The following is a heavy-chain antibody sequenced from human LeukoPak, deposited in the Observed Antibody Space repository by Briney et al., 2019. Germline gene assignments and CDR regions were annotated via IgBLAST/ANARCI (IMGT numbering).Heavy chain of an antibody. J-gene: IGHJ5*02. D-gene: IGHD3-10*01. CDR2: ISAYNGNT. CDR3: ARDPNYYGSGSYYNIPPFDP. CDR1: GYTFTSYG. Sequence: GASVKVSCKASGYTFTSYGISWVRQAPGQGLEWMGWISAYNGNTNYAQKLQGRVTMTTDTSTSTAYMELRSLRSDDTAVYYCARDPNYYGSGSYYNIPPFDPWGQGTLVTVSS. V-gene: IGHV1-18*01.